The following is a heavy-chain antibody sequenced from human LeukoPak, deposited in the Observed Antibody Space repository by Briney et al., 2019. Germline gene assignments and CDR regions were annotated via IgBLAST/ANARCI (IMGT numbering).Heavy chain of an antibody. CDR2: IIPIFGTA. V-gene: IGHV1-69*05. CDR3: ARVAFDSSGLLFVFDP. Sequence: ASVKVSCKASGGTFSSYAISWVRPAPGQGLEWMGGIIPIFGTANYAQKFQGRVTITTDESTSTAYMGLSSLRSEDTAVYYCARVAFDSSGLLFVFDPWGQGTLVTVSS. D-gene: IGHD3-22*01. J-gene: IGHJ5*02. CDR1: GGTFSSYA.